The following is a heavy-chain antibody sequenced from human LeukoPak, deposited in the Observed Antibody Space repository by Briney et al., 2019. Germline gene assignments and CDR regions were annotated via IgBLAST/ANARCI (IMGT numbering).Heavy chain of an antibody. CDR1: GFTFGDFA. Sequence: SGGSLRLSCTTSGFTFGDFAMSWVRQAPGKGLEWVGFIRNKAYGGTAEYAASVKGRFTISRDDSKSIAFLQMNSLKTDDTAVYFCSLGGQNGNYWGQGTLVTVSS. V-gene: IGHV3-49*04. J-gene: IGHJ4*02. CDR3: SLGGQNGNY. D-gene: IGHD3-10*01. CDR2: IRNKAYGGTA.